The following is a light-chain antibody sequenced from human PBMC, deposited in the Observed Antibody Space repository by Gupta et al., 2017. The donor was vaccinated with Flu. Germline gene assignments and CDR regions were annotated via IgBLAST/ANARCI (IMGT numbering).Light chain of an antibody. Sequence: SALTQPASVSVSPGQSITISCTGTSNDVGGYKYVSWYQQFPGKAPKLMIYEVNSRPSGVSNRFSGSKSGNTASLTISGLQAEDEADYYCSSYTSSSTLVFGGGTKVTVL. J-gene: IGLJ3*02. CDR2: EVN. CDR1: SNDVGGYKY. V-gene: IGLV2-14*01. CDR3: SSYTSSSTLV.